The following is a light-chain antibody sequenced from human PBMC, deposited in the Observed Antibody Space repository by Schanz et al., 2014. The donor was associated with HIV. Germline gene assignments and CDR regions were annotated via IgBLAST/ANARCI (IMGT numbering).Light chain of an antibody. CDR1: SSNIGAGYD. CDR2: DDN. Sequence: QSVLTQPPSVSGAPGQRVSISCTGSSSNIGAGYDVHWYQHLPGTAPKLLIYDDNNRPSGVPDRFSASRSGASATLVISGLRSEDEAHYYCAAWDDSLSGQVFGGGTKLTVL. V-gene: IGLV1-40*01. J-gene: IGLJ3*02. CDR3: AAWDDSLSGQV.